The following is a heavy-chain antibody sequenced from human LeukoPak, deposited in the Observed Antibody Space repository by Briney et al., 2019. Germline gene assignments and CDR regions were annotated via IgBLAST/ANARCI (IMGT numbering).Heavy chain of an antibody. J-gene: IGHJ4*02. V-gene: IGHV1-69*04. CDR1: GGTFSSYA. CDR2: IIPILGIA. D-gene: IGHD3-10*01. Sequence: ASVKVSCKASGGTFSSYAISWVRQAPGQGLEWMGRIIPILGIANYAQKFQGRVTITADKSTSTAYMELSRLRSEDTAVYYCARDTEELPNYYGSGSREDYWGQGTLVTVSS. CDR3: ARDTEELPNYYGSGSREDY.